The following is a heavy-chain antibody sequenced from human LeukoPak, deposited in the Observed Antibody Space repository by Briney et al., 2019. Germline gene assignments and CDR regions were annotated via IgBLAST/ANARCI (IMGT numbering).Heavy chain of an antibody. CDR3: AKYGAYGTPYFDY. D-gene: IGHD4-17*01. CDR2: ISGSGGST. Sequence: PGGSLRLSCAASGFTFSSYAMSWVRQAPGKGLEWVSVISGSGGSTYYADSVKGRFTISRDNSKNTLYLQMSSLRADDTAFYYCAKYGAYGTPYFDYWGPGTLVTVSS. V-gene: IGHV3-23*01. J-gene: IGHJ4*02. CDR1: GFTFSSYA.